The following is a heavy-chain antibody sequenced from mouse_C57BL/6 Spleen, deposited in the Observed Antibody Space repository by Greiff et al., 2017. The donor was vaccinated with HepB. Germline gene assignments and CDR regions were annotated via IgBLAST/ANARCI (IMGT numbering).Heavy chain of an antibody. CDR2: IYPRDGST. V-gene: IGHV1-85*01. J-gene: IGHJ4*01. CDR3: ARGDGNYNVYYYAMDY. Sequence: VQLVESGPELVKPGASVKLSCKASGYTFTSYDINWVKQRPGQGLEWIGWIYPRDGSTKYNEKFKGKATLTVDTSSSTAYMELHSLTSEDSAVYFCARGDGNYNVYYYAMDYWGQGTSVTVSS. CDR1: GYTFTSYD. D-gene: IGHD2-1*01.